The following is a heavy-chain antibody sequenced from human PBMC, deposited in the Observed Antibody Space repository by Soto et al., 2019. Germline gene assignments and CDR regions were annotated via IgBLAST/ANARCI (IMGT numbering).Heavy chain of an antibody. Sequence: QVQLVQSGAEVKKPGASVKVSCKASGYRFTDYDINWVRQAPGQGLEWMGWMNPNSGNTGYAEKFQGRVTMTRHTSKSTGYMELSSLKPEDTAMYYCARTTYAEDCGRSTCPNWFYPWGQGTLVTVSS. D-gene: IGHD2-2*01. V-gene: IGHV1-8*01. CDR1: GYRFTDYD. J-gene: IGHJ5*02. CDR3: ARTTYAEDCGRSTCPNWFYP. CDR2: MNPNSGNT.